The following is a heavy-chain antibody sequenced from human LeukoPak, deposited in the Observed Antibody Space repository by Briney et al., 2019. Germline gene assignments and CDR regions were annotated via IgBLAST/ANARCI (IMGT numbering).Heavy chain of an antibody. J-gene: IGHJ4*02. D-gene: IGHD4-11*01. CDR1: GFTFSSYA. V-gene: IGHV3-30*04. CDR2: ISYDGSNK. Sequence: GRSLRLSCAASGFTFSSYAMNWVRQAPGKGLEWMAVISYDGSNKYYADYVKGRFTISRDNSKNTLYLQMNSLRAEDTALYYCARTYSNYEYYFDYWGQGTLVTVSS. CDR3: ARTYSNYEYYFDY.